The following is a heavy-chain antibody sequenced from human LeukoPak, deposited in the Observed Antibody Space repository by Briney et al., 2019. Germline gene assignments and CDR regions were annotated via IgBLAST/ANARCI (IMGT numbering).Heavy chain of an antibody. CDR2: ILYDGSKK. V-gene: IGHV3-30*18. Sequence: GGSLRLSCAASGFSFSTYDMHWVRQAPGKGLEWVAHILYDGSKKNYADSVKGRFTISRDNSKDTLYLQMNSLRAEDTAVYYCAKERTTGTTRGVFQHWGQGTLVTVSS. D-gene: IGHD1-1*01. CDR1: GFSFSTYD. CDR3: AKERTTGTTRGVFQH. J-gene: IGHJ1*01.